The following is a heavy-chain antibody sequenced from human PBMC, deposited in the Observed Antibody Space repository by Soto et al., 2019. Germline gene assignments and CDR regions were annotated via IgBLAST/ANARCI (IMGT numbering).Heavy chain of an antibody. CDR2: IYYSGST. CDR1: GGSISSYY. Sequence: PSETLSLTCTVSGGSISSYYWSWIRQPPGKGLEWIGYIYYSGSTNYNPSLKSRVTISVDTSKNQFSLKLSSVTAADTAVYYCARVVTTYEYYFDYWGQGTLVTVSS. D-gene: IGHD4-17*01. J-gene: IGHJ4*02. V-gene: IGHV4-59*01. CDR3: ARVVTTYEYYFDY.